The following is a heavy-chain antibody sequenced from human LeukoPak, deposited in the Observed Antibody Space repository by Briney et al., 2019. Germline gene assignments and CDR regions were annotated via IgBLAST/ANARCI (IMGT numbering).Heavy chain of an antibody. V-gene: IGHV3-43*02. CDR1: GFXXXDXX. CDR3: AKGGNCGGDCYWYFDL. D-gene: IGHD2-21*02. Sequence: GFXXXDXXXXWVXHAPGKXXXXXSLXSGDGGSTYYADSVKGRFTISRDNSKNSLYLQMNSLRTEDTALYYCAKGGNCGGDCYWYFDLWGRGTLVTVSS. CDR2: XSGDGGST. J-gene: IGHJ2*01.